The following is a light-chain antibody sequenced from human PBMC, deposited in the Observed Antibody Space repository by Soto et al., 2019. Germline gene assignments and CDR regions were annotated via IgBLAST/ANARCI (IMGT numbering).Light chain of an antibody. CDR1: SSDVGGYNF. J-gene: IGLJ1*01. CDR2: DVN. V-gene: IGLV2-14*03. CDR3: NSFTSSSTYV. Sequence: QSGLTQPASVSGSPGQSITISCTGTSSDVGGYNFVSWYQQHPGKAPKLMIYDVNNRPSGVSDRFSGSKSGNTASLTISGLQAEDEAEYYCNSFTSSSTYVFGTGTKVTVL.